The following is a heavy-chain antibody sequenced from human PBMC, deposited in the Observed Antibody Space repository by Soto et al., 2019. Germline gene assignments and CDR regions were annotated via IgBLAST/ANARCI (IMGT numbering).Heavy chain of an antibody. Sequence: DVQLVESGGGLVQPGGSLRLSCAASGFTFNNYWMSWVRQPPGKGLEWVANIKEDGSEKYYVASVKGRFTISRDNAENSVFLQMTSLRVEDTAVYFCARDRVRATTSWFDSGGQGVLVTVSS. V-gene: IGHV3-7*01. CDR1: GFTFNNYW. CDR3: ARDRVRATTSWFDS. D-gene: IGHD1-26*01. CDR2: IKEDGSEK. J-gene: IGHJ5*01.